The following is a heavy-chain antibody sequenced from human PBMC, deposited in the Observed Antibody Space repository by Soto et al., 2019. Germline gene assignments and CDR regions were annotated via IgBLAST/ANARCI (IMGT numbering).Heavy chain of an antibody. V-gene: IGHV1-58*01. CDR2: IVIGSGST. CDR3: AANKNKWNYVSYY. Sequence: GASVKVSCKASGFTFSTSAVQWVRQARGQRLEWIGWIVIGSGSTNYAQKFQERVTITRDMSTSTAYMELSSLRSEDTATYYCAANKNKWNYVSYYWGHGTPVTVSS. D-gene: IGHD1-7*01. J-gene: IGHJ4*01. CDR1: GFTFSTSA.